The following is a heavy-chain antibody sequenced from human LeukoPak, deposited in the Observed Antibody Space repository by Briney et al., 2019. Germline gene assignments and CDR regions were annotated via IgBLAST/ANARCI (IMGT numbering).Heavy chain of an antibody. CDR1: GFTFSSYW. D-gene: IGHD3-10*01. V-gene: IGHV3-7*03. Sequence: PGGSLRLSCAASGFTFSSYWMSWVRQAPGKGLEWVANIKQDGSEKYYVDSVKGRFTISRDNAKNSLYLQMNSLRAEDTAVHYCARLDVLLWFGEPHYFDYWGQGTLVTVSS. CDR2: IKQDGSEK. J-gene: IGHJ4*02. CDR3: ARLDVLLWFGEPHYFDY.